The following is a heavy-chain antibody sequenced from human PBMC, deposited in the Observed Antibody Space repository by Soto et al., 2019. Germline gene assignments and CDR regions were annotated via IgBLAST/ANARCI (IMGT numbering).Heavy chain of an antibody. D-gene: IGHD5-12*01. CDR1: GGTFSSYA. CDR2: IIPIFGAA. J-gene: IGHJ4*02. Sequence: SVKVSCKASGGTFSSYAISWVRQAPGQGLEWMGGIIPIFGAANYAQKFQGRVTITADESTSTAYMELSSLRSEDTAVYYCARDGRGGRDGYNTPFDYWGQGTLVTVSS. CDR3: ARDGRGGRDGYNTPFDY. V-gene: IGHV1-69*13.